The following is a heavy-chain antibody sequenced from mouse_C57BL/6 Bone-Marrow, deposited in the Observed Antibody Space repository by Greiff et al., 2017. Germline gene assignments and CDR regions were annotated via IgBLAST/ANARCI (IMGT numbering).Heavy chain of an antibody. CDR1: GFSLTSYG. CDR3: AKNDGYYYVMDY. Sequence: QVQLQQSGPSLAQPSPSLSITCTVSGFSLTSYGVHWVRQSPGKGLEWLGVIWRGGSTDYNAAFMSRLSITKDNSKSQVFFKMNSLQADDTAIYYCAKNDGYYYVMDYWGQGTSVTVSS. V-gene: IGHV2-5-1*01. CDR2: IWRGGST. J-gene: IGHJ4*01. D-gene: IGHD2-3*01.